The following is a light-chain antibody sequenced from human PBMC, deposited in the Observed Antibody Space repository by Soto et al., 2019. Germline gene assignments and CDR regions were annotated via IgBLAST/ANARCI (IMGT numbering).Light chain of an antibody. CDR1: QSVSSN. J-gene: IGKJ2*01. V-gene: IGKV3-15*01. Sequence: EIVMAQSPATLSVSPGERATLSCRASQSVSSNLAWHQQKPGQAPRLLIYGASTRATGIPARFSGSGSGTEFTVTISSVQSEDFAVYYCQQYNDWPPYTFGQGTKLESK. CDR2: GAS. CDR3: QQYNDWPPYT.